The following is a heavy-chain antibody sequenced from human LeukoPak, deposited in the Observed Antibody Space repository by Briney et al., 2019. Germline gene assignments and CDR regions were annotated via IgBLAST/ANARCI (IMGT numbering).Heavy chain of an antibody. CDR2: FDPEDGET. V-gene: IGHV1-24*01. J-gene: IGHJ6*02. CDR3: ATDGPGYGGDRCLGMDV. D-gene: IGHD2-21*02. CDR1: GYTLTELS. Sequence: GASVKVSCKVSGYTLTELSMHWVRQAPGKGLEWMGGFDPEDGETIYAQKFQGRVTMTEDTSTDTAYMELSSLRSEDTAVYYCATDGPGYGGDRCLGMDVWGQGTTVTVSS.